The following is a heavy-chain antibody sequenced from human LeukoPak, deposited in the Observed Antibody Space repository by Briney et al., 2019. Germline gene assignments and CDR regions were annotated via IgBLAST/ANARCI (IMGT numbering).Heavy chain of an antibody. D-gene: IGHD3-9*01. CDR2: ISSSSSYI. J-gene: IGHJ6*02. V-gene: IGHV3-21*04. Sequence: GGSLRLSCAASGFTFSSYSMNWVRQAPGKGLEWVSSISSSSSYIYYADSVKGRFTISRYNAKNSLYLQMNSLRAEDTAVYYCARESDILTRYHNGFDYYYGIHVWGQGTTVTVSS. CDR1: GFTFSSYS. CDR3: ARESDILTRYHNGFDYYYGIHV.